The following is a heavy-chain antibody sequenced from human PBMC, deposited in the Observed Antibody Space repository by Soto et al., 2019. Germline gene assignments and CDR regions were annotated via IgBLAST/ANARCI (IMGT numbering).Heavy chain of an antibody. D-gene: IGHD6-13*01. CDR1: GGSMRNYF. J-gene: IGHJ4*02. CDR3: AAGEASSRNLAPYYLDF. CDR2: IHYSGTT. Sequence: GGSMRNYFWTWIRQPPGKGLEGIGYIHYSGTTSFFPSYNPSLRSRVTISEDTSKNQFSLKLLSVTTADTAVYFCAAGEASSRNLAPYYLDFWGQGTLVTVYS. V-gene: IGHV4-59*01.